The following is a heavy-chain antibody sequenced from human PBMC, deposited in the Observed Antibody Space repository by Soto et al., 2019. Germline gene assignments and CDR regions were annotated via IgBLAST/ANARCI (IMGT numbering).Heavy chain of an antibody. D-gene: IGHD5-18*01. J-gene: IGHJ5*02. Sequence: QVQLIQSGAEVKKPGASVKVSCKASGYTVSDYYIHWVRQAPGQGLEWMGWINPDSGGTNYVQKFQGRATMTRDTSIGTTYLQLSNLTSDDTAVYFCARAAGYGTTRYFSTGWLDTWGQGTLVIVAS. CDR1: GYTVSDYY. V-gene: IGHV1-2*02. CDR3: ARAAGYGTTRYFSTGWLDT. CDR2: INPDSGGT.